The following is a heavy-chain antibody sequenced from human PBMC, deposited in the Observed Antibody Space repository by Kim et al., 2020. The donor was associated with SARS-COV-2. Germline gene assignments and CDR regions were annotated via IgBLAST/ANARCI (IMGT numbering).Heavy chain of an antibody. D-gene: IGHD3-10*01. CDR1: GFTFSSYW. Sequence: GGSLRLSCAASGFTFSSYWMSWVRQAPGKGLEWVANIKQDGSEKYYVDSVKGRFTISRDNAKNSLYLQMNSLRAEDTAVYYCARDSRVRGVIIQVYWGQGTLVTVSS. V-gene: IGHV3-7*01. J-gene: IGHJ4*02. CDR2: IKQDGSEK. CDR3: ARDSRVRGVIIQVY.